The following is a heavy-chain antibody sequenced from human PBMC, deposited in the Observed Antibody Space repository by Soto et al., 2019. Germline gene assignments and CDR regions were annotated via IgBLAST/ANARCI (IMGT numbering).Heavy chain of an antibody. CDR2: ISSSGSTI. CDR3: AREAPAHYDFWSGYYFRSPYYGMDV. V-gene: IGHV3-48*03. Sequence: GGSLRLSCAASGFTFSSYEMNWVRQAPGKGLEWVSYISSSGSTIYYADSVKGRFTISRDNAKNSLYLQMNSLRAEDTAVYYCAREAPAHYDFWSGYYFRSPYYGMDVWGQGTTVTVS. CDR1: GFTFSSYE. J-gene: IGHJ6*02. D-gene: IGHD3-3*01.